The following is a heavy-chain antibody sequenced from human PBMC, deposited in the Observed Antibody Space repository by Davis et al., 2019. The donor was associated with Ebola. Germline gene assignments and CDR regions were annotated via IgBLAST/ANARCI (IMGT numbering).Heavy chain of an antibody. CDR2: IYYSGST. Sequence: MPSETLSLTCTVSGGSISSGGYYWSWIRQHPGKGLEWIGYIYYSGSTYYNPSLKSRVTISVDTSKNQFSLKLSSVTAADTAVYYCARARGSGYYFGSSWFDPWGQGTLVTVSS. CDR1: GGSISSGGYY. J-gene: IGHJ5*02. V-gene: IGHV4-31*03. CDR3: ARARGSGYYFGSSWFDP. D-gene: IGHD3-22*01.